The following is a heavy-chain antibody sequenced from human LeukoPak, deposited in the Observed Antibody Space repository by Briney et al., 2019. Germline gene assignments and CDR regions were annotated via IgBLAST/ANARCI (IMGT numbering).Heavy chain of an antibody. V-gene: IGHV3-23*01. Sequence: GGSLRLSCAASGFTFGSYAMNWVRQGPGKGLEWVSGISGSGGSTYYADSVKGRFTLSRDNAKNSLYLQMNSLRAEDTAVYYCARETSLRSPFDYWGQGTLVTVSS. D-gene: IGHD5-12*01. CDR3: ARETSLRSPFDY. J-gene: IGHJ4*02. CDR1: GFTFGSYA. CDR2: ISGSGGST.